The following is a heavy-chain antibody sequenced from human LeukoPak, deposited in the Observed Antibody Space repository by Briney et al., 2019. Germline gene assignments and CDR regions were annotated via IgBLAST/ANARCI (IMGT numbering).Heavy chain of an antibody. CDR1: GFTFSSYS. Sequence: GGSLRLSCAASGFTFSSYSMNWVRQAPGKGLEWLSYIGSSGSPIYYADSVKGRFTISRDNANSLLYLQMNKLTDEDTAVYYCARSVPYGTTWYGRSDFWGQGTQVTVSS. D-gene: IGHD6-13*01. CDR3: ARSVPYGTTWYGRSDF. J-gene: IGHJ4*02. CDR2: IGSSGSPI. V-gene: IGHV3-48*02.